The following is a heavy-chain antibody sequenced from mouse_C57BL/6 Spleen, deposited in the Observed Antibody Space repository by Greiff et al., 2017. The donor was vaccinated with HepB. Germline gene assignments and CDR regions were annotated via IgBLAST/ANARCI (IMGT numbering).Heavy chain of an antibody. CDR3: ARWPLYYGSRTGYFDV. V-gene: IGHV1-72*01. J-gene: IGHJ1*03. CDR2: IDPNSGGT. Sequence: QVQLQQPGAELVKPGASVKLSCKASGYTFTSYWMHWVKQRPGRGLEWIGRIDPNSGGTKYNEKFKSRATLTVDKPSSTAYMQLSSLSSEASAVYYCARWPLYYGSRTGYFDVWGTGTTVTFSS. D-gene: IGHD1-1*01. CDR1: GYTFTSYW.